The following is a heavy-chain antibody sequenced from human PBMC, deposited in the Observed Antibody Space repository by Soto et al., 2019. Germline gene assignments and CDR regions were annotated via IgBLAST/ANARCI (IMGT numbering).Heavy chain of an antibody. CDR2: IYHSGST. V-gene: IGHV4-30-2*01. CDR1: GGSISSGGYS. J-gene: IGHJ4*02. CDR3: ARSYDSSGYHLDY. D-gene: IGHD3-22*01. Sequence: SETLSLTCAVSGGSISSGGYSWSWIRQPPGKGLEWIGYIYHSGSTYYNPSLKSRVTISVDRSKNQFSLKLSSVTAADTAVYYCARSYDSSGYHLDYWGQGTLVTVSS.